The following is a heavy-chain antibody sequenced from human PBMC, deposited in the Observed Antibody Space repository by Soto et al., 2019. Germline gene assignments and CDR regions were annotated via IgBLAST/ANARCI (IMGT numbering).Heavy chain of an antibody. CDR2: IIPKFGTT. CDR3: ARELDPYYGGNSLSLDY. CDR1: GGSFSTYG. V-gene: IGHV1-69*13. J-gene: IGHJ4*02. Sequence: QVQLGQSGAEVKKPGSSVKVSCKASGGSFSTYGINWVRLAPGQGLEWMGGIIPKFGTTNYAQKFRGRVTITADESTNTAYMELNYLRSEDTAVYFCARELDPYYGGNSLSLDYWGQGTLVTVSS. D-gene: IGHD4-17*01.